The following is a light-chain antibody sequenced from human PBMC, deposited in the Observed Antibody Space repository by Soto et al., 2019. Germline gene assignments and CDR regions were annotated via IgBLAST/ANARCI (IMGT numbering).Light chain of an antibody. V-gene: IGKV3-20*01. CDR1: QSVDTTF. CDR3: QQHMSSVT. CDR2: GGS. Sequence: EIVLTQSPGSLSLSPGQRATLSCRASQSVDTTFFAWYQKKPGQAPRLLIQGGSNSATVIPDRFSGSGSGTDFTLIISRLEPEDFAVYYWQQHMSSVTFGQRTKVEIK. J-gene: IGKJ1*01.